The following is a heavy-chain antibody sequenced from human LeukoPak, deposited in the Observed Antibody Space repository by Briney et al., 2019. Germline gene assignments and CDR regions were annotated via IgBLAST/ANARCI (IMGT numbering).Heavy chain of an antibody. CDR3: ARDMTGGIWARATSFDH. CDR2: INPDSGGS. J-gene: IGHJ4*02. D-gene: IGHD1-14*01. CDR1: GYTFTSYG. Sequence: GASVKVSCKASGYTFTSYGISWVRQAPGQGLEWMGWINPDSGGSEYGQKFQGRVTFTSDTSSTTIYMEVRSLKSDDTAVYYCARDMTGGIWARATSFDHWGQGTLVTVSS. V-gene: IGHV1-2*02.